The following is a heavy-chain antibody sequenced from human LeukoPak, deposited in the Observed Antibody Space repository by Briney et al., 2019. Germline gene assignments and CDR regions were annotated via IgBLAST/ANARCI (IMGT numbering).Heavy chain of an antibody. J-gene: IGHJ3*02. D-gene: IGHD6-13*01. CDR3: ARDLAAGDTCDM. CDR1: GYSFSRYG. Sequence: ASVKVSCKASGYSFSRYGISWVRQAPGQGLEWMGWINVYNGNTDYAQNVEGRVTMTTDTSTSTAYMELRSLRSDDTAVYYCARDLAAGDTCDMWGQGTMVTVSS. V-gene: IGHV1-18*01. CDR2: INVYNGNT.